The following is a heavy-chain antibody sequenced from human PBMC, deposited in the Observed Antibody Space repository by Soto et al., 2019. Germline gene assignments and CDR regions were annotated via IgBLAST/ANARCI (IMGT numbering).Heavy chain of an antibody. CDR3: ARQEYSYGTSYYYYGMDV. CDR2: IIPIFGTA. V-gene: IGHV1-69*01. CDR1: GGTFSRHA. Sequence: QVQLVQSGAEVRKPGSSVKVSCKASGGTFSRHAISWVRQAPGQGLEWMGGIIPIFGTANHAQKFQGRVTIIADESTSTVYMELSSLRSEDTAMYYCARQEYSYGTSYYYYGMDVWGQGTTVTVSS. J-gene: IGHJ6*02. D-gene: IGHD5-18*01.